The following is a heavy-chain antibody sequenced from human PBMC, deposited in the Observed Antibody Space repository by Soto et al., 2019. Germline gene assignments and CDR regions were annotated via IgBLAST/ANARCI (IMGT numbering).Heavy chain of an antibody. J-gene: IGHJ3*02. CDR3: ARGYSRMGNAFDI. D-gene: IGHD6-13*01. Sequence: QLQLQESGSGLVKPSQTLSLTCAVSGGSISSGGYSWSWIRQPPGKGLEWIGYIYHSRSTYYNPSITSRVTTSEDRSKNQFSLKLSSVTAADTAVYYCARGYSRMGNAFDIWGQGTMVTVSS. CDR2: IYHSRST. V-gene: IGHV4-30-2*01. CDR1: GGSISSGGYS.